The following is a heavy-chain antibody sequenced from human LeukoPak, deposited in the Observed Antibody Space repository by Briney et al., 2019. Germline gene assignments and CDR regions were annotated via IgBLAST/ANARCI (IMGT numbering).Heavy chain of an antibody. V-gene: IGHV3-74*01. D-gene: IGHD2-8*01. J-gene: IGHJ5*02. CDR1: GFTVSSYW. CDR2: INSDGSST. CDR3: ARHRYCTNGVCYQNWFDP. Sequence: PGGSLRLSCAASGFTVSSYWMHWVRQAPGKGLVWVSRINSDGSSTSYADSVKGRFTISRDNAKNTLYLQMNSLRAEDTAVYYCARHRYCTNGVCYQNWFDPWGQGTLVTVSS.